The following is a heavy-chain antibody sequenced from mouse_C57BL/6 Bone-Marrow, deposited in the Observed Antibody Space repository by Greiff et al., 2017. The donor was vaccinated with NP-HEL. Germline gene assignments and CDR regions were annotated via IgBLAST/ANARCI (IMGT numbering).Heavy chain of an antibody. J-gene: IGHJ4*01. Sequence: EVKVVESGGGLVQPGGSLSLSCAASGFTFTDYYMSWVRQPPGKALEWLGFIRNKANGYTTEYSASVKGRFTISRDNSQSILYLQMNALRAEDSATYYCARYPNWAYYAMDYWGQGTSVTVSS. CDR3: ARYPNWAYYAMDY. V-gene: IGHV7-3*01. CDR1: GFTFTDYY. D-gene: IGHD4-1*02. CDR2: IRNKANGYTT.